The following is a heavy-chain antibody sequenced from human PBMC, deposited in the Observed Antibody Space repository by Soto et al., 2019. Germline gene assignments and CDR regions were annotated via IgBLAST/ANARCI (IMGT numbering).Heavy chain of an antibody. CDR3: ARDLGTAMVPYYYYGMDV. CDR2: IIPIFGTA. J-gene: IGHJ6*02. V-gene: IGHV1-69*13. D-gene: IGHD5-18*01. Sequence: SVKVSCKASGGTFSSYAISWVRQAPGQGLEWMGGIIPIFGTANYAQKFQGRVTITADESTSTAYMELSSLRSEDTAVYYCARDLGTAMVPYYYYGMDVWGQGTTVTVSS. CDR1: GGTFSSYA.